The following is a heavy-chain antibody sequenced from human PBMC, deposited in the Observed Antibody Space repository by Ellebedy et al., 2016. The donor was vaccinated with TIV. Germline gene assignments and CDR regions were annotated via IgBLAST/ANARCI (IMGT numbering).Heavy chain of an antibody. D-gene: IGHD6-19*01. CDR1: GGTFSNYV. CDR3: ARTVSYSSGWYGY. Sequence: AASVKVSCKASGGTFSNYVISWVRQAPGQGLEWMGRIIPILGIANYAQKFQGRVTITADKSTSTAYMELSSLRTEDTAVFYCARTVSYSSGWYGYWGQGTLFTVSS. J-gene: IGHJ4*02. V-gene: IGHV1-69*04. CDR2: IIPILGIA.